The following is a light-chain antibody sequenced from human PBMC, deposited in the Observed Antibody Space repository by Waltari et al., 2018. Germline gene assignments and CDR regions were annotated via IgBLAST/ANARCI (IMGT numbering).Light chain of an antibody. CDR3: QQYNNWPPAYT. CDR1: QSLSSN. J-gene: IGKJ2*01. V-gene: IGKV3-15*01. CDR2: GAS. Sequence: EIVMTQSPATLSVSPGERATLSCRASQSLSSNLAWYRQKPGQAPRLLIYGASTRATGIPARFSGSGSGTEFTLTISSLQSEDFAVYYCQQYNNWPPAYTFGQGTKLEIK.